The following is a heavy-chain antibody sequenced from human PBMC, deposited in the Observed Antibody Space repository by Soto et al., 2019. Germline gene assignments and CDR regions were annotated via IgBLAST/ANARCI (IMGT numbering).Heavy chain of an antibody. V-gene: IGHV3-48*02. CDR2: ISSSSSTI. J-gene: IGHJ4*02. Sequence: EVRLVESGGGLVQPGGSLRLSCEASGFTFSSYNLNWVRQAPGKGLEWGSYISSSSSTIYYADSVKGRFTISRDNAKNSLYLQMNSLRDEDTAVYYCARAPGESGSYYGFFDYWGQGTLVTVSS. D-gene: IGHD1-26*01. CDR1: GFTFSSYN. CDR3: ARAPGESGSYYGFFDY.